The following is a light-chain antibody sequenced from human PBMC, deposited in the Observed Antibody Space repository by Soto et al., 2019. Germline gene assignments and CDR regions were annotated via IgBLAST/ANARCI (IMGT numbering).Light chain of an antibody. J-gene: IGKJ5*01. V-gene: IGKV1-39*01. Sequence: DIQMTQSPSSLSASVGDRVTITCRASQSISSYLNWYQQKPGKAPKHLIYAASSLQSGVPSRFSGSVSGTDFNLTISSSQTEDFAAYYCLQIYSTLVTLVQGTRLEI. CDR1: QSISSY. CDR3: LQIYSTLVT. CDR2: AAS.